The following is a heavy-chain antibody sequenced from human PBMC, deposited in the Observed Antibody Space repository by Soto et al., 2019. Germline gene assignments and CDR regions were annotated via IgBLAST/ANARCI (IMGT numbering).Heavy chain of an antibody. D-gene: IGHD4-4*01. J-gene: IGHJ6*03. V-gene: IGHV4-59*01. CDR2: IYYSGST. CDR1: GCSISSYY. Sequence: PSETLSLTCTVSGCSISSYYWSWIRQPPGKGLEWIGYIYYSGSTNYNPSLKSRVTISVDTSKNQFSLKLSSVTAADTAVYYCARDIGWSVTSSPYLMDVWGKGTTVTVSS. CDR3: ARDIGWSVTSSPYLMDV.